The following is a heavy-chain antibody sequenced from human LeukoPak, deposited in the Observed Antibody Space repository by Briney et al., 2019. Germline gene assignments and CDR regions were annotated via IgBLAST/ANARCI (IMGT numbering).Heavy chain of an antibody. D-gene: IGHD3-16*01. CDR1: GGTFSSYA. CDR2: IIPIFGTA. J-gene: IGHJ6*04. V-gene: IGHV1-69*13. CDR3: ARHHYDYVWDPRLDV. Sequence: ASVKVSCKASGGTFSSYAISWVRQAPGQGLEWMGGIIPIFGTANYAQKFQGRVTITADESTSTAYMELSSLRSEDTAVYYCARHHYDYVWDPRLDVWGKGTTVTISS.